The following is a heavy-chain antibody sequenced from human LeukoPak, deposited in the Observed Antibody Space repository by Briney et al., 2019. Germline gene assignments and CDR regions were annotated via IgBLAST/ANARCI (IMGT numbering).Heavy chain of an antibody. CDR2: ISYDGSNK. V-gene: IGHV3-30*04. CDR3: ARDETVTTRGYFDY. J-gene: IGHJ4*02. D-gene: IGHD4-17*01. Sequence: GGSLRLSCAASGFTFSSYAMHWVRQAPGKGLEWVAVISYDGSNKYYADSVKGRFTISRDNSKNTLYLQMNSLRAEDTAVYYCARDETVTTRGYFDYWGQGTLVTVSS. CDR1: GFTFSSYA.